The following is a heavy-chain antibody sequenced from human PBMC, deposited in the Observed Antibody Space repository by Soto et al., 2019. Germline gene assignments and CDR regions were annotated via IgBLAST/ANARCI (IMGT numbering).Heavy chain of an antibody. CDR3: AKDGIARAF. CDR2: ISGSGGST. CDR1: GFNFKTYA. J-gene: IGHJ4*02. D-gene: IGHD6-6*01. V-gene: IGHV3-23*01. Sequence: EVQLLESGGDLVQPGGSLRLSCAASGFNFKTYAMNWVRQASGKGLEWVSAISGSGGSTYYADSVKGRFTISRDNSKNTLDLQMNSLRVEDTAVYYCAKDGIARAFWGQGTLVTVSS.